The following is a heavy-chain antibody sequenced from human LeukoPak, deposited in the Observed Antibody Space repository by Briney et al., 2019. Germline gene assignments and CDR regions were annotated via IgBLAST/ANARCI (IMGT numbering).Heavy chain of an antibody. CDR2: IYYSGST. J-gene: IGHJ3*02. Sequence: SETLSLTCTVSGGSISSSSYYWGWIRQPPGKGLEWIGSIYYSGSTYYNPSLKSRVTISVDTSKNQFSLKLSSVTAADTAVYYCARDGGYTIFGVVISDAFDIWGQGTMVTVSS. D-gene: IGHD3-3*01. CDR3: ARDGGYTIFGVVISDAFDI. V-gene: IGHV4-39*07. CDR1: GGSISSSSYY.